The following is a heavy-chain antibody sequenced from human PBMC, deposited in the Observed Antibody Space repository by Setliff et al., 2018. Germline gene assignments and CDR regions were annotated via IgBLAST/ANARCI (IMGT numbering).Heavy chain of an antibody. D-gene: IGHD3-16*01. CDR1: GGSITESC. V-gene: IGHV4-4*07. CDR2: MFVSKTT. J-gene: IGHJ4*02. CDR3: ARDYGPNDY. Sequence: SETLSLTCTVSGGSITESCWSWIRQPAGKGLEWIGRMFVSKTTDYNPSLKSRVSMSMDTPKNEFYLNLSSVTAADTAVYFCARDYGPNDYWGQGSLVTVSS.